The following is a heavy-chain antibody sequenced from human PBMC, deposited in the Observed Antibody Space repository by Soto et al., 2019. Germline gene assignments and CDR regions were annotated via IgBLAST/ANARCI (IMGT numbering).Heavy chain of an antibody. CDR3: ARGVVVVPAATDTYYYYYGMDV. J-gene: IGHJ6*02. CDR2: ISAYNGNT. Sequence: ASVKVSCKASSYTFTSYGISWVRQAPGQGLEWMGWISAYNGNTNYAQKLQGRVTMTTDTSTSTAYMELRSLRSDDTAVYYCARGVVVVPAATDTYYYYYGMDVWGQGTTVTVSS. V-gene: IGHV1-18*01. CDR1: SYTFTSYG. D-gene: IGHD2-2*01.